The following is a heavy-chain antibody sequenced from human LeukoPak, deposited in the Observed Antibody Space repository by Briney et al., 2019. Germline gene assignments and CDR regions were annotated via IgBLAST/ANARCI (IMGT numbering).Heavy chain of an antibody. J-gene: IGHJ6*02. CDR3: ARDPYNEIRPYYDILTGYDTGGMDV. CDR1: GYTFTGYY. D-gene: IGHD3-9*01. Sequence: ASVKVSCKASGYTFTGYYMHWVRQSPGQGPEPMGWINPNSGGTNYAQNIQGRVTMTRDTSISTAYMELSRLRSDDTAVYYCARDPYNEIRPYYDILTGYDTGGMDVWGQGTTVTVSS. V-gene: IGHV1-2*02. CDR2: INPNSGGT.